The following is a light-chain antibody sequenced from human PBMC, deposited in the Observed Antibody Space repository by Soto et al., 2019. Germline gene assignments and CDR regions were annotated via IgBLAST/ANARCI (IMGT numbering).Light chain of an antibody. J-gene: IGKJ1*01. CDR2: DVS. CDR1: ESISSW. CDR3: QQYNSYPWT. Sequence: DIQMTQSPSTLSASIGDRVVITCRASESISSWLAWYQQKPGKAPKLLIYDVSSLESGVPSRFSGSESGTEFTLTISSLQPDAFVTYYCQQYNSYPWTFGQGTKVDIK. V-gene: IGKV1-5*01.